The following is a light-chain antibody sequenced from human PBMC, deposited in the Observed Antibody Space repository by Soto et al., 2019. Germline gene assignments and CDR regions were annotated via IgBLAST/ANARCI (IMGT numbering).Light chain of an antibody. CDR2: NTT. Sequence: QTVVTQEPSFAVSPGGTVILTCGLTSGSVSTSYYPIWYQQSPGLAPRTLVYNTTTRSSGVPDRFSGSILGNKAALTIRGAQSDDESDCLCALYVGSGTVVFGGGTKLTVL. CDR3: ALYVGSGTVV. J-gene: IGLJ2*01. CDR1: SGSVSTSYY. V-gene: IGLV8-61*01.